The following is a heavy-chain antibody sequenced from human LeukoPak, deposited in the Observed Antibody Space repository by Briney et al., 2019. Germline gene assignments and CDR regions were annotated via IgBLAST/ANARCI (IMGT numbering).Heavy chain of an antibody. CDR1: GFTFSSYA. J-gene: IGHJ6*02. V-gene: IGHV3-30-3*01. CDR3: AKDLGVLRFLEWLTGMDV. CDR2: ISYDGSNK. Sequence: SGGSLRLSCAASGFTFSSYAMHWVRQAPGKGLEWVAVISYDGSNKYYADSVKGRFTISRDNSKNTLYLQMNSLRAEDTAVYYCAKDLGVLRFLEWLTGMDVWGQGTTVTVSS. D-gene: IGHD3-3*01.